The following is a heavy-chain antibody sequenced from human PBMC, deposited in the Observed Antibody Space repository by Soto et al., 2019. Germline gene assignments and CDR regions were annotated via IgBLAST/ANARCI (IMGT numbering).Heavy chain of an antibody. Sequence: GGSLRLSCAASGFTXSSYCMTWVRQAPGKGLEWVANINQDGSEKYYVDSVKDRFTISRDNAKNSLYLQMNSLRAEDTAVYYCARDERVGAAPPYYGLDVWGQGTTVTVSS. CDR2: INQDGSEK. CDR3: ARDERVGAAPPYYGLDV. CDR1: GFTXSSYC. J-gene: IGHJ6*02. D-gene: IGHD1-26*01. V-gene: IGHV3-7*05.